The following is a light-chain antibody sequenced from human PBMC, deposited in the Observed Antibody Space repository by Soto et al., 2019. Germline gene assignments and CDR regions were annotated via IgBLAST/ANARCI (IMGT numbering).Light chain of an antibody. V-gene: IGKV3-20*01. CDR2: GAS. CDR3: QQYGRSPFT. Sequence: EIVLTQSPVTLSLSPGERATLSCRASQRITNNFLAWFQQKAGLAPRLLIYGASTRASGVPDRFSGGGSGTDFVLTISRLEPEDFAVYYCQQYGRSPFTFGQGTKRQIK. CDR1: QRITNNF. J-gene: IGKJ2*01.